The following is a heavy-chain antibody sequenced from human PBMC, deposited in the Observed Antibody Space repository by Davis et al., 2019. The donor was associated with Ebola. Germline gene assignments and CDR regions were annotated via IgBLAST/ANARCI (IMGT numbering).Heavy chain of an antibody. Sequence: PSETLSLTCAVYGGSFSGYYWSWIRQPAGKGLEWIGRIYTSGSTNYNPSLKSRVTMSVDTSKNQFSLKLSSVTAADTAVYYCARVGQLGDDYWGQGTLVTVSS. J-gene: IGHJ4*02. CDR2: IYTSGST. CDR3: ARVGQLGDDY. D-gene: IGHD6-6*01. V-gene: IGHV4-59*10. CDR1: GGSFSGYY.